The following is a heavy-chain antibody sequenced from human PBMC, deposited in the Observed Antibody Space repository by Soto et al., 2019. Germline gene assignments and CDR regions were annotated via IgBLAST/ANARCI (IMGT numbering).Heavy chain of an antibody. CDR1: GYTFANYG. J-gene: IGHJ4*01. D-gene: IGHD4-17*01. Sequence: ASVKVSCKASGYTFANYGISWVRQAPGQGLEWVWWITATNGATNYAPKVQGRVTMTIDTSTGTAYMDLRSLRSDDTAVYYCARRNGDYPRIYYFDYWGHGTLVTVSS. CDR2: ITATNGAT. V-gene: IGHV1-18*04. CDR3: ARRNGDYPRIYYFDY.